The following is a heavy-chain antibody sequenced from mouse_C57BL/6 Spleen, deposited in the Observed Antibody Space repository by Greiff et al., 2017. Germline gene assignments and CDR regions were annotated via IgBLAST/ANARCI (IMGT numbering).Heavy chain of an antibody. J-gene: IGHJ2*01. CDR1: GYTFPSYW. CDR2: INPSNGGT. D-gene: IGHD2-1*01. V-gene: IGHV1-53*01. Sequence: QVQLQQPGTELVKPGASVKLSCKASGYTFPSYWMHWVKQRPGQGLEWIGNINPSNGGTNYNEKFKSKATLTVDKSSSTAYMQLSSLTSEDSAVYYCARSNGLYYFFDRWGEGTTLTVSS. CDR3: ARSNGLYYFFDR.